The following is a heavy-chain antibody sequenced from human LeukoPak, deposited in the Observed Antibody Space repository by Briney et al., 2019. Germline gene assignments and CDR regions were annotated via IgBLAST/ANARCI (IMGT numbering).Heavy chain of an antibody. CDR1: GFTFTSYS. CDR2: TSDRGDYT. D-gene: IGHD1-26*01. J-gene: IGHJ4*02. V-gene: IGHV3-23*01. Sequence: GGSLRLSCAASGFTFTSYSMSWVRQAPGKGLEWASGTSDRGDYTYYADSVKGRFTISRDNSKSTLYLQMNSLRAEDTALYFCAKKAQYNGNYPLDYWGQGTLVTVSS. CDR3: AKKAQYNGNYPLDY.